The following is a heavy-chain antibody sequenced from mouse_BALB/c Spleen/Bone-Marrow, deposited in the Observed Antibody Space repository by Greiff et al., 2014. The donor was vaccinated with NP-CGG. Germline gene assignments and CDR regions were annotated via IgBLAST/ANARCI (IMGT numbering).Heavy chain of an antibody. J-gene: IGHJ4*01. CDR1: GFNIKDTY. V-gene: IGHV14-3*02. D-gene: IGHD2-4*01. CDR3: ARDDYDDYYAMDY. Sequence: VQLQQSGAELVKPGASVKLSCTASGFNIKDTYMHWVKQRPEQGLEWIGRIDPANGNTKYDPKFQDKATITTDTSSNTAYLQLSSLTSEDTAVYYCARDDYDDYYAMDYGGQGTSVTVSS. CDR2: IDPANGNT.